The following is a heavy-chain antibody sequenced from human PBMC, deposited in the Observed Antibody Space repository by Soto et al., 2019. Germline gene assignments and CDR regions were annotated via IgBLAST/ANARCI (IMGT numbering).Heavy chain of an antibody. CDR3: ARVNYGDYYYGMDV. Sequence: LSLTCTVSGGSINYSYWTWIRQPPGKGLEWIGYISYTGSANYNASLKSRLTISVDTSKNQFSLKLSSVTAADTALYYCARVNYGDYYYGMDVWGQGTTVTVSS. D-gene: IGHD4-17*01. CDR2: ISYTGSA. CDR1: GGSINYSY. V-gene: IGHV4-59*01. J-gene: IGHJ6*02.